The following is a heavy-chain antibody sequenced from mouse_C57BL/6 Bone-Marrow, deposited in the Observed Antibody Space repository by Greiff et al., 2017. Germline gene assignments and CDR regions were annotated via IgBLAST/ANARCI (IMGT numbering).Heavy chain of an antibody. CDR1: GYTFTDHT. CDR2: IYPRDGST. V-gene: IGHV1-78*01. CDR3: AREPYGSSYGGYFDV. Sequence: VKLQESDAELVKPGASVKISCKVSGYTFTDHTIHWMKQRPEQGLEWIGYIYPRDGSTKYNEKFKGKATLTADKSSSTAYMQLNSLTSEDSAVYFCAREPYGSSYGGYFDVWGTGTTVTVSS. J-gene: IGHJ1*03. D-gene: IGHD1-1*01.